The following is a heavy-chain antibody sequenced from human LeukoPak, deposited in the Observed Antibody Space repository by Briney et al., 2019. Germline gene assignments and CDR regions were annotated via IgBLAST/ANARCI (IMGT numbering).Heavy chain of an antibody. CDR2: INSDGSST. CDR3: ARGARRGYSDY. J-gene: IGHJ4*02. V-gene: IGHV3-74*01. Sequence: GGSLRLSCAASGFTYSSYWIHWVRQAPGKGLVWVSRINSDGSSTSYADSVKGRFTISRDNAKNTLYLQVDSLGAEDTAVYYCARGARRGYSDYWGQGTLVTVSS. D-gene: IGHD5-12*01. CDR1: GFTYSSYW.